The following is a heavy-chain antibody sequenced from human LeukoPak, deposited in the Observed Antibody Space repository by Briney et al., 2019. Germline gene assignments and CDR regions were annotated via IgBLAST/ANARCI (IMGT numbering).Heavy chain of an antibody. CDR1: GFTFSSYA. CDR3: ARGTDGSPRWYFDL. CDR2: ISYDGSNK. J-gene: IGHJ2*01. Sequence: GGSLRLSCAASGFTFSSYAMHWVRQAPGKGLEWVAVISYDGSNKYYADSVKGRFTISRDNSKNTLYLQMNSLRAEDTAVYYCARGTDGSPRWYFDLWGRGTLVTVSS. D-gene: IGHD3-10*01. V-gene: IGHV3-30-3*01.